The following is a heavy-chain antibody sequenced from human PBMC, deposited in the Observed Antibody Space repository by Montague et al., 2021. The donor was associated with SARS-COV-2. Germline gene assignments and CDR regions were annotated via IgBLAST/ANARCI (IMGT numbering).Heavy chain of an antibody. CDR3: ARQIQQVVLSPARLTNWFDP. CDR1: GASITSSNW. J-gene: IGHJ5*02. V-gene: IGHV4-4*02. D-gene: IGHD2-15*01. Sequence: SETLSLTCTVSGASITSSNWWNWVRQPPGKGLEWIGQIYHSGSTNYNPSLKSRLTLSLDKSENQFSLNLSSVTAADTAVYYCARQIQQVVLSPARLTNWFDPWGLGTLVTVAS. CDR2: IYHSGST.